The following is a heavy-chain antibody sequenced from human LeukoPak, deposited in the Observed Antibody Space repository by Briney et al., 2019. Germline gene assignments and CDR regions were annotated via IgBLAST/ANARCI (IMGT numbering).Heavy chain of an antibody. V-gene: IGHV3-21*01. CDR3: ARDHYDSSGSKDAFDI. J-gene: IGHJ3*02. Sequence: GGSLRLSCAASGFTFSSYSMNWVRQAPGKGLEWVSSISSSSSYIYYADSVKGRFTISRDNAKNSLYLQMNSLRAEDTAAYYCARDHYDSSGSKDAFDIWGQGTMVTVSS. D-gene: IGHD3-22*01. CDR1: GFTFSSYS. CDR2: ISSSSSYI.